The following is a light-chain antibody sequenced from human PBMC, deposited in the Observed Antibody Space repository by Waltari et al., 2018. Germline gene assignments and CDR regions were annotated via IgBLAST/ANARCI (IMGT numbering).Light chain of an antibody. CDR1: ALPKKS. CDR3: YSTDSTGNRRV. Sequence: SYELTQPPSVSVSPGQTARITCSGDALPKKSAYWYQQKSGQAPVLVIYEDNKRPSGIPERISGSSSGTMVTLTISGAQVEDEADYYCYSTDSTGNRRVFGGGTKLTVL. V-gene: IGLV3-10*01. CDR2: EDN. J-gene: IGLJ3*02.